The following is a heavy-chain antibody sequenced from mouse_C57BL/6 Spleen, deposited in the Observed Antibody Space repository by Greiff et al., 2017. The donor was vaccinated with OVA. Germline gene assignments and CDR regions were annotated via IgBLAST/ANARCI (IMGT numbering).Heavy chain of an antibody. CDR1: GFTFSDYY. V-gene: IGHV5-12*01. J-gene: IGHJ1*03. Sequence: DVMLVESGGGLVQPGGSLKLSCAASGFTFSDYYMYWVRQTPEKRLEWVAYISNGGGSTYYPDTVKGRFPISRDNAKNTLYLQMSRLKSEDTAMYYCARHGRLYWYFDVWGTGTTVTVAS. CDR3: ARHGRLYWYFDV. CDR2: ISNGGGST.